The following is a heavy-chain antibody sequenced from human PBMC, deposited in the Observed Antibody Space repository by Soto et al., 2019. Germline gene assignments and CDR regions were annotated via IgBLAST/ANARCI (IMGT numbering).Heavy chain of an antibody. V-gene: IGHV4-59*01. CDR2: IYYSGST. J-gene: IGHJ4*02. Sequence: PSETLSLACTVSGGSISSYYWSWIRQPPGKGLEWIGYIYYSGSTNYNPSLKSRVTISVDTSKNQFSLKLSSVTAADTAVYYCAREGASVAGTHSDYWGQGTLVTVSS. CDR3: AREGASVAGTHSDY. D-gene: IGHD6-19*01. CDR1: GGSISSYY.